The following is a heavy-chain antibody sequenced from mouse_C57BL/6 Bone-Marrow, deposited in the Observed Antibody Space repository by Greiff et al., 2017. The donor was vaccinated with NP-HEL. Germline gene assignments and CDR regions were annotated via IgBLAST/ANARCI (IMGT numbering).Heavy chain of an antibody. D-gene: IGHD2-4*01. J-gene: IGHJ3*01. Sequence: EVQLQQSGAELVKPGASVKLSCTASGFNIKNYYMHWVKQRTEQGLEWIGRIDPEDGETQYAPKFQGKATITADTTSTTAYLQLSSLTSEDTAVYYCARAEDLIYYDYDVGFAYWGQGTLVTVSA. V-gene: IGHV14-2*01. CDR1: GFNIKNYY. CDR2: IDPEDGET. CDR3: ARAEDLIYYDYDVGFAY.